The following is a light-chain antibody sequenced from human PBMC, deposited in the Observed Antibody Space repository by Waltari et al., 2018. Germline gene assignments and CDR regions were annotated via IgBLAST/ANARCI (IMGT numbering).Light chain of an antibody. Sequence: DIQMTQSPSTLSASVGDRVTITCRASQSISSWLAWYQQKPGKAPKLLIYKASSLQSGVPSRLSGSGSGTEFTLTISGLQPDDFATYYCQQYNSYSPWTFGQGTKEEIK. CDR1: QSISSW. CDR3: QQYNSYSPWT. J-gene: IGKJ1*01. V-gene: IGKV1-5*03. CDR2: KAS.